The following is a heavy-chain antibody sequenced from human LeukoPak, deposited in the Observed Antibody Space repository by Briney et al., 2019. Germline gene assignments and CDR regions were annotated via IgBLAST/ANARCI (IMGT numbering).Heavy chain of an antibody. D-gene: IGHD2-21*01. Sequence: GGSLRLSCAASGFTFSSYAMSWVRQAPGKGLEWVPAISGSGGSTYYADSVKGRFTISRDNSKNTLYLQMNSLRAEDTAVYYCAKFLPTHIVVANYYFDYWGQGTLVTVSS. V-gene: IGHV3-23*01. CDR1: GFTFSSYA. J-gene: IGHJ4*02. CDR3: AKFLPTHIVVANYYFDY. CDR2: ISGSGGST.